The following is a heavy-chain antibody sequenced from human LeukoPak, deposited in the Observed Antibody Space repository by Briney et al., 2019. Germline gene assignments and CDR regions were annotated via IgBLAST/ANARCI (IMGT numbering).Heavy chain of an antibody. V-gene: IGHV3-23*01. J-gene: IGHJ3*02. CDR2: ISASGDVT. CDR3: AKSLFTSATGTGRAFHI. D-gene: IGHD1-1*01. Sequence: GGSLRLSCAASGFSFSAYPMGWVRQAPGKGLQWLSGISASGDVTFHADRVKGRFAISRDNSKNTLYLQMTGLRAGDTAEYYCAKSLFTSATGTGRAFHIWGQGTMVTVSS. CDR1: GFSFSAYP.